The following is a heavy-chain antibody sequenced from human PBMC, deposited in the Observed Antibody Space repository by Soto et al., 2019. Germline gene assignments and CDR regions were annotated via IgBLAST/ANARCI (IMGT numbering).Heavy chain of an antibody. CDR3: AGSFAAVAGPFDL. CDR2: IIPIFGTA. V-gene: IGHV1-69*13. J-gene: IGHJ2*01. Sequence: ASVKVSCKASGGTFSSYAISWVRQAPGQGLEWMGGIIPIFGTANYAQKFQGRVTITADESTSTAYMELSSLRSEDTAVYYCAGSFAAVAGPFDLWGRGTLVTVSS. CDR1: GGTFSSYA. D-gene: IGHD6-19*01.